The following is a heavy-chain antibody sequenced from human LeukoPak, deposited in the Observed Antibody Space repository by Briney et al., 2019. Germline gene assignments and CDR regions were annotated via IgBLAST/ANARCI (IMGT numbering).Heavy chain of an antibody. V-gene: IGHV4-4*02. CDR3: ARGRAYYDILTGYTEKFDY. J-gene: IGHJ4*02. CDR1: GGSISSSNW. CDR2: IYHSGST. Sequence: SGTLSLTCAVSGGSISSSNWWSWVRQPPGKGLEWIGKIYHSGSTNYNPSLKSRVTMSVDKSKNQFSLKLSSVTAADTAVYYCARGRAYYDILTGYTEKFDYWGQGTLVTVSS. D-gene: IGHD3-9*01.